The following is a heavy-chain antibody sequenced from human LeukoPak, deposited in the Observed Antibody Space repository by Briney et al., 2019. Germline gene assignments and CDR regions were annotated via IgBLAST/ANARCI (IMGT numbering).Heavy chain of an antibody. CDR3: ARCSSGYGDNRYRSHWPRIDY. CDR2: IYYSWCT. V-gene: IGHV4-59*08. Sequence: SQTLSLTCTVSGGSISSYYWSWIRQPPAKGLEWVGYIYYSWCTNHNPSLKRRVTISVHTPKNHISLKRSSVAAADTPVYYCARCSSGYGDNRYRSHWPRIDYWGQGTLVTVSS. CDR1: GGSISSYY. D-gene: IGHD3-10*01. J-gene: IGHJ4*02.